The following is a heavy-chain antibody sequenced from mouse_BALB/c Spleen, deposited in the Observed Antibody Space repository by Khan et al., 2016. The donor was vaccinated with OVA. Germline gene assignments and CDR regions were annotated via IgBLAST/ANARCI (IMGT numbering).Heavy chain of an antibody. V-gene: IGHV3-2*02. CDR3: ARSVAITTVVATNFDY. Sequence: EVQLQESGPGLVKPCESLSLSCTATGYTITSDYVCCWIRQSPGDQVEFVGNISYSGRTYYNPSLKGRITITRDTSKNHFFLQLSTLTTEDTATYYCARSVAITTVVATNFDYWGQGTTLTVSS. CDR2: ISYSGRT. J-gene: IGHJ2*01. CDR1: GYTITSDYV. D-gene: IGHD1-1*01.